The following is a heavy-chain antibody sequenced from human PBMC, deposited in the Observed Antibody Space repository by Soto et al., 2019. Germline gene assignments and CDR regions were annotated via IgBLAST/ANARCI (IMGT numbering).Heavy chain of an antibody. Sequence: PSETLSLTCTVSGGSFSGYYWSWIRQPPGKGLEWIGEINHSGSTNYNPSLKSRVTISVDTSKNQFSLKLSSVTAADTAVYYCAREKPEALRFTKSNGFDPRGQGTLVTVSS. J-gene: IGHJ5*02. V-gene: IGHV4-34*01. CDR3: AREKPEALRFTKSNGFDP. CDR2: INHSGST. D-gene: IGHD3-3*01. CDR1: GGSFSGYY.